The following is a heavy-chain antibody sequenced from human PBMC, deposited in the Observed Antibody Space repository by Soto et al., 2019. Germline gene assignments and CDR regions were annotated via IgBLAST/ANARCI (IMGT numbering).Heavy chain of an antibody. J-gene: IGHJ6*03. V-gene: IGHV1-8*01. D-gene: IGHD3-16*02. CDR3: ASSPSSQDYIWGSYPYYYMDV. Sequence: ASVKVSCKASGYTFTSYDINWVRQATGQGLEWMGWMNPNSGNTGYAQKFQGRVTMTRNTSISTAYMELSSLRSEDTAVYYCASSPSSQDYIWGSYPYYYMDVWGKGTTVTVS. CDR1: GYTFTSYD. CDR2: MNPNSGNT.